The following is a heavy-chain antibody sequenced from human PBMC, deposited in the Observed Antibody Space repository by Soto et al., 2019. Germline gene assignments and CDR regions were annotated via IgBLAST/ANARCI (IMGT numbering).Heavy chain of an antibody. CDR1: GGTFSSYA. Sequence: QVQLVQSGAEVKKPGSSVKVSCKASGGTFSSYAISWVRQAPGQGLEWMGGIIPIFGTANYAQKFQGRVTITADESTSTAYMELSSLRSEDTAVYYCARALVGASLVGGRYHGMDVWGQGTTVTVSS. CDR3: ARALVGASLVGGRYHGMDV. D-gene: IGHD1-26*01. J-gene: IGHJ6*02. V-gene: IGHV1-69*01. CDR2: IIPIFGTA.